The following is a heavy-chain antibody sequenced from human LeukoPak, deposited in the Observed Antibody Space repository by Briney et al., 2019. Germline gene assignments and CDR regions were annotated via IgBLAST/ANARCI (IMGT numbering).Heavy chain of an antibody. CDR2: ISGSGGST. V-gene: IGHV3-23*01. CDR3: AKDLSRGIAGFDY. D-gene: IGHD6-13*01. Sequence: GGSLRLSCAASGFSFSSSVMSWVRQAPGKGLEWVSAISGSGGSTYYADSVKGRFTISRDNSKNTLYLQMNSLRAEDTAVYYCAKDLSRGIAGFDYWGQGTLVTVSS. J-gene: IGHJ4*02. CDR1: GFSFSSSV.